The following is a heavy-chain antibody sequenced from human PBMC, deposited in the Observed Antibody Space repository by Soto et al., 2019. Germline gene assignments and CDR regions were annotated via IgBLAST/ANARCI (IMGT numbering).Heavy chain of an antibody. V-gene: IGHV2-5*01. D-gene: IGHD2-8*01. CDR1: GFSLSTSGVG. J-gene: IGHJ6*02. CDR3: PHIGRYCTNGVCRYYGMTS. Sequence: QITLKESGPTLVKPTQTLTLTCTFSGFSLSTSGVGVGWIRQPPGKALEWLALIYWNDDKRYSPSLKSRLTTTRATSKNQLALTMTNMDPVDTATYYCPHIGRYCTNGVCRYYGMTSGAKGPRSPSP. CDR2: IYWNDDK.